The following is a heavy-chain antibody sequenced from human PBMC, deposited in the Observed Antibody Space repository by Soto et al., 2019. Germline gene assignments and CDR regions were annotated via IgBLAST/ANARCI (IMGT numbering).Heavy chain of an antibody. D-gene: IGHD3-16*01. J-gene: IGHJ2*01. CDR3: TRGARGEWYLDL. V-gene: IGHV3-74*01. CDR1: GFTFSDYW. Sequence: EVQLVESGGGLVQPGGSLRLSCAASGFTFSDYWMHWLRQAPGKGLVWVSRLNSGGSSTNYADSVKGRFTISRDNAKNTVHLQMNSLRAEDTAVYYCTRGARGEWYLDLWGRGTLVTVSS. CDR2: LNSGGSST.